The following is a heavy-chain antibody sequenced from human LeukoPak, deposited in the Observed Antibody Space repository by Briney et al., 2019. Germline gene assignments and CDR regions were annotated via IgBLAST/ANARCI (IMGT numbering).Heavy chain of an antibody. CDR3: AKDGAFGGVIVEYYFDY. V-gene: IGHV3-30*18. Sequence: GGSLRLSCAASGFTFSSYGMHWVRQAPGKGLEWVAVISYDGSNKYYADSVKGRFTISRDNSKYTLYLQMNSLRAEDTAVYYCAKDGAFGGVIVEYYFDYWGQGTLVTVSS. CDR2: ISYDGSNK. CDR1: GFTFSSYG. J-gene: IGHJ4*02. D-gene: IGHD3-16*02.